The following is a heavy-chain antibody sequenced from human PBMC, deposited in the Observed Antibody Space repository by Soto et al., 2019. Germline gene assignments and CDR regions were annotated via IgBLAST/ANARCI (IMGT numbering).Heavy chain of an antibody. CDR1: GYTFTSYY. Sequence: QVQLVQSGAEVTKPGASVKVSCKASGYTFTSYYIHWVRQAPGQGLEWVGLINPSGGSTTYAPKFQGRVTMTRDTSTSTVYMELNSLRSEDTDVYFCARDAQIGHGYSVYHTYWGQGTLVTVSS. J-gene: IGHJ4*02. CDR2: INPSGGST. CDR3: ARDAQIGHGYSVYHTY. V-gene: IGHV1-46*01. D-gene: IGHD5-12*01.